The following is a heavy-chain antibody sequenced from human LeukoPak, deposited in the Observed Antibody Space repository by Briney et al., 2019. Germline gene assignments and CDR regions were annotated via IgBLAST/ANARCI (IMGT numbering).Heavy chain of an antibody. D-gene: IGHD3-10*01. CDR3: AKDGDDYYGSGSYFDY. V-gene: IGHV3-30*02. Sequence: SGGSLRLSCAASGIILSSYWMSWVRQAPGKGLEWVTFIRYDGSNSYYVDSVKGRFTTSRDNSKNTLYLQMNSLRAEDTAVYYCAKDGDDYYGSGSYFDYWGQGTLVTVSS. J-gene: IGHJ4*02. CDR1: GIILSSYW. CDR2: IRYDGSNS.